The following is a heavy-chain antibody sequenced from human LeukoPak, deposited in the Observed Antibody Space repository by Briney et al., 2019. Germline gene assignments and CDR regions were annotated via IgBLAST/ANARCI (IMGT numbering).Heavy chain of an antibody. Sequence: SETLSLTCTVSGGSISSGGYYWSWIGQHQGKGLEWIGYIYYSGSTYYNPSLKSRVTISVDTSKNQFSLKLSSVTAADTAVYYCARDGWYYYDSSGYYLEDWGQGTLVTVSS. CDR3: ARDGWYYYDSSGYYLED. J-gene: IGHJ4*02. D-gene: IGHD3-22*01. V-gene: IGHV4-31*03. CDR1: GGSISSGGYY. CDR2: IYYSGST.